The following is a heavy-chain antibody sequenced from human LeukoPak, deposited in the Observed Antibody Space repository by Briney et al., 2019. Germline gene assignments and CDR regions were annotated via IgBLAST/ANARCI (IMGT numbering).Heavy chain of an antibody. CDR2: IYYSGST. Sequence: PSETLSLTCTVSGGSFSSGSYYWSWLRQPPGKGLEWIGYIYYSGSTNYNPSLKSRVTISVDTSKNQFSLKLSSVTAADTAVYHCARGGDWFDYWGQGTLVTVSS. CDR3: ARGGDWFDY. V-gene: IGHV4-61*01. CDR1: GGSFSSGSYY. J-gene: IGHJ4*02. D-gene: IGHD2-21*01.